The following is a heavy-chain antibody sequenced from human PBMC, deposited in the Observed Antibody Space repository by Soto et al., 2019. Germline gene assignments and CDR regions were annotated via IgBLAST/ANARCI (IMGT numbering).Heavy chain of an antibody. CDR3: ATRHLSFCSGGTCNPFDF. CDR2: ISVSGDYT. Sequence: GGSLRLSCAASGFTFSTYAMNWVRQAPGKWLEWVSTISVSGDYTYYADSVKGRFTISRDNSKNTQYLQMNSLRADDTAMYYCATRHLSFCSGGTCNPFDFWGQGALVTVSS. J-gene: IGHJ4*02. CDR1: GFTFSTYA. D-gene: IGHD2-15*01. V-gene: IGHV3-23*01.